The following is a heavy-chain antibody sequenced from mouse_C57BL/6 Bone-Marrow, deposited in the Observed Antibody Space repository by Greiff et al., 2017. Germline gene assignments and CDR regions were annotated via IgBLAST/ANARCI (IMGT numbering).Heavy chain of an antibody. V-gene: IGHV1-55*01. J-gene: IGHJ3*01. D-gene: IGHD1-1*01. Sequence: QVQLKQPGAELVKPGASVKMSCKASGYTFTSYWITWVKQRPGQGLEWIGDIYPGSGSTNYNEKFKSKATLTVDTSSSTAYMQLSSLTSEDSAVYYCARERVTTVPFFAYWGQGTLVTVSA. CDR2: IYPGSGST. CDR3: ARERVTTVPFFAY. CDR1: GYTFTSYW.